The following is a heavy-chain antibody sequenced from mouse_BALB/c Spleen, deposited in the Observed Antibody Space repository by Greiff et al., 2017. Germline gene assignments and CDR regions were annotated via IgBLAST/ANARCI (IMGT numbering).Heavy chain of an antibody. D-gene: IGHD1-1*01. Sequence: VQRLESGPELVRPGASVKISCKGSGYTFTDYAMHWVKQSPAKSLEWIGVISTYSGNTNYNQKLKGKATMTVDKSSSTAYMELARLTSEDSAIYYCARSGVGCAMDYWGQGTSVTVSS. CDR2: ISTYSGNT. J-gene: IGHJ4*01. CDR1: GYTFTDYA. V-gene: IGHV1S137*01. CDR3: ARSGVGCAMDY.